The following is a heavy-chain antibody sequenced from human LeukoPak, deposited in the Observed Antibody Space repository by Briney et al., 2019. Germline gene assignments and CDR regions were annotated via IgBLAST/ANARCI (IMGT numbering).Heavy chain of an antibody. CDR2: ISWNSGSI. J-gene: IGHJ4*02. Sequence: PGRSLRLSCAASGFTFDDYAMHWVRQAPGKGLEWVSGISWNSGSIGYADSVKGRFTISRDNAKNSLYLQMNSLRAEDTAVYYCARDDYVWGSYRPFDYWGQGTLVTVSS. CDR1: GFTFDDYA. V-gene: IGHV3-9*01. D-gene: IGHD3-16*02. CDR3: ARDDYVWGSYRPFDY.